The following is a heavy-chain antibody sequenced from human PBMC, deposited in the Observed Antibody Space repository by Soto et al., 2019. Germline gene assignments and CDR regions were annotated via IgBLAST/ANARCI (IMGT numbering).Heavy chain of an antibody. CDR3: ARDCLSCGYGCSDF. D-gene: IGHD5-12*01. CDR1: GFTFSNYN. Sequence: GGSLRLSCAASGFTFSNYNMNWVRQAPGKGLEWVSSISSRSTYIYYADSVKGRLTISRDNAKYSLYLEMNSLRVEDTAVYYCARDCLSCGYGCSDFWGQGALVTVSS. CDR2: ISSRSTYI. V-gene: IGHV3-21*01. J-gene: IGHJ4*02.